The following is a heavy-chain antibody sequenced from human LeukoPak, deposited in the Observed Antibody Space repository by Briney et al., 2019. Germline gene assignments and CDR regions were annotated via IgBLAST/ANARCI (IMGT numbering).Heavy chain of an antibody. V-gene: IGHV5-51*01. J-gene: IGHJ4*02. CDR3: ARRGNSYYFDY. CDR2: IYPGGSDT. D-gene: IGHD4-23*01. CDR1: GYGFTSYW. Sequence: GAALQISCKGSGYGFTSYWIGWGRRLPGKGGEWMGIIYPGGSDTRYSPSFQGQVTISADKSISTAYLQWSSLKASDTAMYYCARRGNSYYFDYWGQGTLVTVSS.